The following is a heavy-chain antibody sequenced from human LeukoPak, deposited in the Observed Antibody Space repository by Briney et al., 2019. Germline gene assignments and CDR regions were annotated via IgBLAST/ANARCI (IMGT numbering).Heavy chain of an antibody. D-gene: IGHD3-10*01. CDR3: ARDPSGSFTNWFDP. CDR2: IYTSGST. V-gene: IGHV4-4*07. CDR1: GGSISSYY. J-gene: IGHJ5*02. Sequence: TTSETLSLTCTVSGGSISSYYWSWIRQPAGKGLEWIGRIYTSGSTNYNPSLRSRVTISVDTSKNQFSLKLSSVTAADTAVYYCARDPSGSFTNWFDPWGQGTLVTVSS.